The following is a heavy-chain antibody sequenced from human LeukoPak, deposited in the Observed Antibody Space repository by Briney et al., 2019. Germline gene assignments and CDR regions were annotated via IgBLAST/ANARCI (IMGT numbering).Heavy chain of an antibody. D-gene: IGHD6-6*01. Sequence: SQTLSLTCTVSGGSLSSGDYYGSGIRQPPGKGLEWIGYIYYSGSTYYNPSLKSRVTISVGTSKIQFSLKLSSVTAADTAVYYCARETGSRTRLSSSSVIDYWGEGTLVTVSS. CDR2: IYYSGST. J-gene: IGHJ4*02. CDR1: GGSLSSGDYY. CDR3: ARETGSRTRLSSSSVIDY. V-gene: IGHV4-30-4*08.